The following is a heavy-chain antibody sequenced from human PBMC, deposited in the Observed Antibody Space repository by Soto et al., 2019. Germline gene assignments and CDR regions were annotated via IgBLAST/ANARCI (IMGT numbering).Heavy chain of an antibody. CDR3: ARVGDSSSWYYYYYGMDV. D-gene: IGHD6-13*01. J-gene: IGHJ6*02. CDR1: GFTFSSYW. V-gene: IGHV3-74*01. Sequence: PGGSLRLSCAASGFTFSSYWMHWVRQAPGKGLVWVSRINSDGSSTSYADSVKGRFTTSRDNAKNTLYLQMNSLRAEDTAVYYCARVGDSSSWYYYYYGMDVWGQGTTVTVSS. CDR2: INSDGSST.